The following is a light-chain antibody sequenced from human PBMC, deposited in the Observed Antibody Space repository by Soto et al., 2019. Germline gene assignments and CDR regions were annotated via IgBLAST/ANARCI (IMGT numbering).Light chain of an antibody. CDR2: DAS. V-gene: IGKV3-11*01. CDR1: QSVSSS. J-gene: IGKJ2*01. CDR3: QHYGNSLYT. Sequence: EIVLTQSPATLSLSPGERATLSCRASQSVSSSLGWYQQKPGQAPRLLIYDASNRAPGIPARFSGSGSGTDFTLTISRLEPEDFAVYYCQHYGNSLYTFGQGTKLEIK.